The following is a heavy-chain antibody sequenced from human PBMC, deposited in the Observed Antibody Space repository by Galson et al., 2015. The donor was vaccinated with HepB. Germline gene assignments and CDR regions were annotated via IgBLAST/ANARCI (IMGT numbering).Heavy chain of an antibody. CDR1: GFTFSSYS. CDR3: ARAVDIVATIPFDY. CDR2: ISSSSSTI. J-gene: IGHJ4*02. V-gene: IGHV3-48*02. D-gene: IGHD5-12*01. Sequence: SLRLSCAASGFTFSSYSMNWVRQAPGKGLEWVSYISSSSSTIYYADSVKGRFTISRDNAKNSLYLQMNSLRDEDTAVYYCARAVDIVATIPFDYWGQGTLVTVSS.